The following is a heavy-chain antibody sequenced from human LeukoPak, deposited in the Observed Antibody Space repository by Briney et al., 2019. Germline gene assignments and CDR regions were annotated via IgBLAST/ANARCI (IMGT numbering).Heavy chain of an antibody. J-gene: IGHJ4*02. CDR2: IYYTGST. CDR1: GGSISGYY. V-gene: IGHV4-59*01. D-gene: IGHD6-6*01. CDR3: AILGSLAVARGGY. Sequence: SETLSLTCSVSGGSISGYYWSWIRQPTGKGLEWIGYIYYTGSTNYNPSLTSRVNMSVDSSKNQLSLNLTSVTAADTAVYYCAILGSLAVARGGYGGQGTLVTVSS.